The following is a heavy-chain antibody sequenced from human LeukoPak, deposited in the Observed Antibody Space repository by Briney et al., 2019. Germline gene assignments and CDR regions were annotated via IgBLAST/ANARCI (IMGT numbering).Heavy chain of an antibody. D-gene: IGHD6-19*01. CDR3: ARVSALRSSGWFGVFDI. V-gene: IGHV3-23*01. J-gene: IGHJ4*02. Sequence: GGSLRLSCAASGFPFTYFTLTWVRQAPGRGLEWVSGISGSDTTTYSADSVKGRFTISRDDSQNTLYLQMNSLRAEDTAIYYCARVSALRSSGWFGVFDIWGQGTLVTVSS. CDR2: ISGSDTTT. CDR1: GFPFTYFT.